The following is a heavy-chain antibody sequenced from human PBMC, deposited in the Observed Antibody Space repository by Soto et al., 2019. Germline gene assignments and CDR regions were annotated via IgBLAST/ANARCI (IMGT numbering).Heavy chain of an antibody. CDR3: ARHRIQTVYFDY. D-gene: IGHD4-17*01. V-gene: IGHV4-39*01. CDR1: GGSISSSSYY. J-gene: IGHJ4*02. Sequence: PSETLSLTCTVSGGSISSSSYYWGWIRQPPGKGLEWIGSIYYSGSTYYNPSLKSRVTISVDTSKNQFSLKLSSVTAADTAVYYCARHRIQTVYFDYWGQGTLVTVSS. CDR2: IYYSGST.